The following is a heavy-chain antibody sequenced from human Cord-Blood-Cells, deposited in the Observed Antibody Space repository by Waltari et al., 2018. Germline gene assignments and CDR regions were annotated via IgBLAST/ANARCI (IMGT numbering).Heavy chain of an antibody. V-gene: IGHV5-51*01. D-gene: IGHD2-8*02. CDR1: GYTFTSSW. J-gene: IGHJ3*02. CDR2: IYPGDSDT. CDR3: ARVGYCTGGVCYDAFDI. Sequence: EVQLVQSGAEVKKPGESLKISCQGSGYTFTSSWLGSVRQMPGKGLEWMGIIYPGDSDTRYSPSFQGQVTISADKSISTAYLQWSSLKASDTAMYYCARVGYCTGGVCYDAFDIWGQGTMVTVSS.